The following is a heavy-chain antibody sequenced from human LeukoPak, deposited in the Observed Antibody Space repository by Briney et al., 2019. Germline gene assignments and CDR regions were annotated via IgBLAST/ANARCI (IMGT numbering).Heavy chain of an antibody. V-gene: IGHV4-59*08. Sequence: PSETLSLTCTVSGGSISSYYWSWIRQPPGKGLEWIGCIYYSGGTNYNPSLKSRVTISVDTSKNQFSLKLSSVTAADTAVYYCARQADSSIYYYFDYWGQGALVTVSS. CDR2: IYYSGGT. CDR1: GGSISSYY. CDR3: ARQADSSIYYYFDY. D-gene: IGHD6-13*01. J-gene: IGHJ4*02.